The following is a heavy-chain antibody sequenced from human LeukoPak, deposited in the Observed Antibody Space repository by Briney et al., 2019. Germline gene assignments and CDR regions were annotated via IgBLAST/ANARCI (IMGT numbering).Heavy chain of an antibody. Sequence: SVKVSCKASGGTFSSYAISWVRQAPGQGLEWMGGIIPIFGTVNYAQKFQGRVTITTDESTSTAYMELSSLRSEDTAVYYCARDHGGLTPGSYYYYMDVWGKGTTVTVPS. V-gene: IGHV1-69*05. D-gene: IGHD3-16*01. CDR3: ARDHGGLTPGSYYYYMDV. CDR2: IIPIFGTV. J-gene: IGHJ6*03. CDR1: GGTFSSYA.